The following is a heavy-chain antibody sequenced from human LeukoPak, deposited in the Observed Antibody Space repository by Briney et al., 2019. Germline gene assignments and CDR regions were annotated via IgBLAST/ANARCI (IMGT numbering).Heavy chain of an antibody. Sequence: SVKVSCKASGGTFSSYAISWVRQAPGQGLEWMGRIIPIFGTANYAQKFQGRVTITTDESTSTAYMELGSLRSEDTAVYYCARGVGATGGDYWGQGTLVTVSS. V-gene: IGHV1-69*05. J-gene: IGHJ4*02. CDR2: IIPIFGTA. D-gene: IGHD1-26*01. CDR3: ARGVGATGGDY. CDR1: GGTFSSYA.